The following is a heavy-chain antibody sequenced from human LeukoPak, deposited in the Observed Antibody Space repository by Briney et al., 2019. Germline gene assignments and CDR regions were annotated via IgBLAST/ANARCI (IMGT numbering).Heavy chain of an antibody. Sequence: PGGSLRLSCAASGFTFSSYGMHWVRQAPGKGLEWVARIRSDENYKHYADSVKGRFTISRDNSKNTVYVQMNSLRPEDTAVYYCAKDAHWSADHWGQGTLVTVSS. CDR3: AKDAHWSADH. CDR1: GFTFSSYG. V-gene: IGHV3-30*02. D-gene: IGHD3-3*01. J-gene: IGHJ5*02. CDR2: IRSDENYK.